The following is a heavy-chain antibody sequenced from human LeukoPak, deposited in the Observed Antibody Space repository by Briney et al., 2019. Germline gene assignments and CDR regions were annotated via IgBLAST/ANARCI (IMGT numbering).Heavy chain of an antibody. J-gene: IGHJ4*02. CDR1: GYTFTRYD. CDR3: ARDRHDSSGAFDY. V-gene: IGHV1-8*01. D-gene: IGHD3-22*01. Sequence: ASVKVSCKASGYTFTRYDINWVRHATGQRLEWMGGMSPNSGNTGYVQKFQGRVTMTRNTSISTAYMELSSLRSEDTAVYYCARDRHDSSGAFDYWGQGTLVTVSS. CDR2: MSPNSGNT.